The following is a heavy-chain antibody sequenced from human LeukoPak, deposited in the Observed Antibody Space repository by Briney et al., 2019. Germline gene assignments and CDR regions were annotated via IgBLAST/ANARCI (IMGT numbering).Heavy chain of an antibody. CDR2: ISHGSTRI. V-gene: IGHV3-48*01. D-gene: IGHD5-24*01. CDR1: GFTFSSYS. Sequence: GGSLRLSCAASGFTFSSYSMNWVRQAPGKGLEWISYISHGSTRIFYADFVEGRFTVSTDDAKNALYLQMNSLRVEDTAVYYCARDPGYSYAMDSWGQGTLVIVSS. J-gene: IGHJ4*02. CDR3: ARDPGYSYAMDS.